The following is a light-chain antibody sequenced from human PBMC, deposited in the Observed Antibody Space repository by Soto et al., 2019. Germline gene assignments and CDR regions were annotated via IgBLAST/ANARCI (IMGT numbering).Light chain of an antibody. V-gene: IGLV2-14*01. CDR2: EVS. Sequence: QSALTQPASVSGSPGQSITISCTGTSSDIGAYNYVSWYQQSPGEVPKLMIYEVSHRPSGVSNRFSGSKSGNTASLTISGLRAEDEADYHCSSYTSSSTWVFGGGTQLTVL. J-gene: IGLJ3*02. CDR3: SSYTSSSTWV. CDR1: SSDIGAYNY.